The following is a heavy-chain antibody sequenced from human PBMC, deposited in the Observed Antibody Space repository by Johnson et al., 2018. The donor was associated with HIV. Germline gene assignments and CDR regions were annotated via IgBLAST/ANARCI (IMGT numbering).Heavy chain of an antibody. CDR1: GFTVSGDY. D-gene: IGHD4-17*01. Sequence: EVQLVESGGGLVQPGGSLRLSCAASGFTVSGDYMSWVRQAPGKGLEWVSLIYNDGTTYYADSVKGRFTISRDNSKNTLYLQMNSLRAEDTAVYYCARSMTTVTVAFDIWGQGTMVTVSS. CDR2: IYNDGTT. CDR3: ARSMTTVTVAFDI. J-gene: IGHJ3*02. V-gene: IGHV3-66*01.